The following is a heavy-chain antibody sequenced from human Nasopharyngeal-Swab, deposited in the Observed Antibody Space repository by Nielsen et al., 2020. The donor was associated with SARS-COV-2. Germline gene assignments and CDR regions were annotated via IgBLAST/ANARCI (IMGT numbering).Heavy chain of an antibody. CDR2: TYYRSEWYN. CDR3: AKDLPGYKGFDY. V-gene: IGHV6-1*01. Sequence: QTRSLTGAISGDSVSNDRVAWNWIRQSPSRGLEWLGRTYYRSEWYNDYAVSVKSRITIKPDPSTNQFSLQLNSVTPEDTAVYYCAKDLPGYKGFDYWGQGTLVTVSS. J-gene: IGHJ4*02. CDR1: GDSVSNDRVA. D-gene: IGHD5-24*01.